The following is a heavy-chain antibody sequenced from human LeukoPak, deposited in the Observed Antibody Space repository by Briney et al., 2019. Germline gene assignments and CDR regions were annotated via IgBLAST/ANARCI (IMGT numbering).Heavy chain of an antibody. V-gene: IGHV4-30-4*08. J-gene: IGHJ4*02. CDR1: GGSISSGDYY. CDR3: AREATGNIDY. Sequence: SETLSLTCTVSGGSISSGDYYWSWIRQAPGKGLEWIGYIYYSGSTYYDPSLKSRVTISVDTSKNQFSLKLSSVTAADTAVYYWAREATGNIDYWGQGTLVTVFS. D-gene: IGHD1-1*01. CDR2: IYYSGST.